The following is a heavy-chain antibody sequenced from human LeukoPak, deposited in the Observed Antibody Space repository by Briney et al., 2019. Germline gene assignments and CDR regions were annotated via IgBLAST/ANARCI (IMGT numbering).Heavy chain of an antibody. Sequence: GGSLRLSYTASGFTFSTHAMSWVRQAPGKGLEWVAAIGGSGGSTYYADSVKGRFTISRDNSKNTLYLQMNSLRAEDTAVYYCAKDKAVTTKPYYFDYWGQGTLVTVSS. J-gene: IGHJ4*02. CDR2: IGGSGGST. V-gene: IGHV3-23*01. D-gene: IGHD4-17*01. CDR3: AKDKAVTTKPYYFDY. CDR1: GFTFSTHA.